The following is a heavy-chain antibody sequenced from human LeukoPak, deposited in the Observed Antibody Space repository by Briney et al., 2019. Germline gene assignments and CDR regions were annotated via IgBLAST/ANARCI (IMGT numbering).Heavy chain of an antibody. CDR1: GYTFTGYY. D-gene: IGHD1-26*01. CDR3: PRDLSSTPYWEFDF. J-gene: IGHJ4*02. Sequence: ASVKVSCKASGYTFTGYYIHWVRQAPGQGLEWMGLINPSSGVTEYIQTFQGRVTMARDTSINTAYMELSRLRYDDTALYYCPRDLSSTPYWEFDFWGQGSLVTVSS. V-gene: IGHV1-2*06. CDR2: INPSSGVT.